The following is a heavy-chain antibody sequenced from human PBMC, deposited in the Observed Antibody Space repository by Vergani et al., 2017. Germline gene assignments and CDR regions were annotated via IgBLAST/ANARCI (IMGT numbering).Heavy chain of an antibody. V-gene: IGHV1-69*01. CDR1: GGTFRSYA. CDR3: ARDRSSSGSYYYAADAFDI. Sequence: QVQLVQSGAEVKKPGSSVKVSCKASGGTFRSYAINWVRQAPGHGLEWMGGIIPIFGTANYAQKFQGRVTITADESTSTAYMELSSLRSEDTAVYYCARDRSSSGSYYYAADAFDIWGQGTMVTVSS. D-gene: IGHD1-26*01. J-gene: IGHJ3*02. CDR2: IIPIFGTA.